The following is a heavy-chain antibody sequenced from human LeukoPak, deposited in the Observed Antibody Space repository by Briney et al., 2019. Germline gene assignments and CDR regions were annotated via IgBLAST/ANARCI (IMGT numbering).Heavy chain of an antibody. Sequence: TGGSLRLSCAASGFTFSSYSMNWVRQAPGKGLEWVSSISSSGSYIHYADSVKGRFIVSRDNGNNTLYLDMSGLSAEDAAIYYCTRDYGARDDWGQGTLVTVSS. CDR1: GFTFSSYS. CDR2: ISSSGSYI. D-gene: IGHD4-17*01. V-gene: IGHV3-21*01. CDR3: TRDYGARDD. J-gene: IGHJ4*02.